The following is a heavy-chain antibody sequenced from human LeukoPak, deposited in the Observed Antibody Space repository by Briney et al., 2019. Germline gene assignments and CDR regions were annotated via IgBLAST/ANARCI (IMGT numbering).Heavy chain of an antibody. J-gene: IGHJ5*02. CDR1: GGSISSSSYY. CDR2: IYYSGST. D-gene: IGHD3-22*01. CDR3: ARHLYYYDRSGQKSLNNWFDP. V-gene: IGHV4-39*01. Sequence: SETLSLTCTVSGGSISSSSYYWGWIRQPPGKGLEWIGSIYYSGSTYYNPSLKSRVTISVDTSKNQFSLKLSSVTATDTAVYYCARHLYYYDRSGQKSLNNWFDPWGQGTLVTVSS.